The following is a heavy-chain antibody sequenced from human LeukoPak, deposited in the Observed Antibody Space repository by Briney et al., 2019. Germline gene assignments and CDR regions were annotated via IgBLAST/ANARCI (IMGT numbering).Heavy chain of an antibody. J-gene: IGHJ5*02. CDR3: ATDGAGFDT. V-gene: IGHV3-11*01. CDR1: GFTFNDYY. Sequence: PGGSLRLSCAASGFTFNDYYMSWIRQAPGKGLEWLSYINIGGTNTHYADSVKGRFTISRDNAKKSLYLEMNNLRAEDTAVYYCATDGAGFDTWGRRVPVTVSS. CDR2: INIGGTNT.